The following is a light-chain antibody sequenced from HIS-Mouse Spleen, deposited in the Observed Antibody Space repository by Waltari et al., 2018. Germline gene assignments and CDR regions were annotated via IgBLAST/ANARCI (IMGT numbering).Light chain of an antibody. J-gene: IGLJ2*01. CDR2: EDS. V-gene: IGLV3-10*01. CDR3: YSTDSSGNHRV. Sequence: SYELTQPPSVSVSPGQTARITCSGDALPKKYAYWYQQKSGQAPVLVIYEDSKRPSGIPARFSGSSSGTMATLTISVAQVEDEADYYCYSTDSSGNHRVFGGGTKLTVL. CDR1: ALPKKY.